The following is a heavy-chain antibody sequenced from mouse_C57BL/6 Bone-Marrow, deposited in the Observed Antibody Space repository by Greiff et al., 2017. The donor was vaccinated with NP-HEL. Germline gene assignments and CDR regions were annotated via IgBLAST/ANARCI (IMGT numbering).Heavy chain of an antibody. D-gene: IGHD2-4*01. V-gene: IGHV5-4*03. CDR2: ISDGGSYT. J-gene: IGHJ4*01. CDR3: ARARSTMITSYAMDY. Sequence: EVKVVESGGGLVKPGGSLKLSCAASGFTFSSYAMSWVRQTPEKRLEWVATISDGGSYTYYPDNVKGRFTISRDNAKNNLYLQMSHLKSKDTAMYYCARARSTMITSYAMDYWGQGTSVTVSS. CDR1: GFTFSSYA.